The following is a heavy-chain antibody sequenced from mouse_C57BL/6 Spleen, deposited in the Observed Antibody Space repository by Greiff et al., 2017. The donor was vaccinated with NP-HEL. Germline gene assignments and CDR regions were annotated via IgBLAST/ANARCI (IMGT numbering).Heavy chain of an antibody. CDR2: INPSNGGT. CDR3: ERWGPYYSSCTAAWFAY. D-gene: IGHD2-5*01. CDR1: GYTFTDYN. V-gene: IGHV1-22*01. Sequence: EVRLQQSGPELVKPGASVKMSCKASGYTFTDYNMHWVKQSHGKSLEWIGYINPSNGGTSYNQKFKGKATLTVNKSSSTAYMEISSLTSEDSAVYYCERWGPYYSSCTAAWFAYWGQGTLVTVSA. J-gene: IGHJ3*01.